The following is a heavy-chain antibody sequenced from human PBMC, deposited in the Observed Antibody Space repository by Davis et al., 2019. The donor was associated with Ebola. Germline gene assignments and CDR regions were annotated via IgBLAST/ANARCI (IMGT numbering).Heavy chain of an antibody. CDR3: ARENGRGCSSTSCYFLPDYYYYMDV. CDR1: GFTFSSYS. Sequence: GESLKISCAASGFTFSSYSMNWVRQAPGKGLEWVSYISSSSSTIYYADSVKGRFTISRDNAKNSLYLQMNSLRDEDTAVYYCARENGRGCSSTSCYFLPDYYYYMDVRGKGTTVTVSS. V-gene: IGHV3-48*02. J-gene: IGHJ6*03. CDR2: ISSSSSTI. D-gene: IGHD2-2*01.